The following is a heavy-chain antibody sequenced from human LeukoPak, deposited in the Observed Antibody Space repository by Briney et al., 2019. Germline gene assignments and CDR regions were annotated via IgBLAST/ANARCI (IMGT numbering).Heavy chain of an antibody. D-gene: IGHD6-19*01. CDR3: ARGKTVAGTIGGVNY. CDR1: GGSFSGYY. V-gene: IGHV4-34*01. Sequence: PSETLSLTCAVYGGSFSGYYWSWIRQPPGKGLECIGEINHSGSTNYNPSLKSRVTISVDTSKNQFSLKLSSVTAADTAVYYCARGKTVAGTIGGVNYWGQGTLVTVS. CDR2: INHSGST. J-gene: IGHJ4*02.